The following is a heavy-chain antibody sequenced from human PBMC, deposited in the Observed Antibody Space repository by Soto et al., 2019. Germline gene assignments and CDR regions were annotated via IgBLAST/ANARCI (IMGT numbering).Heavy chain of an antibody. CDR1: GFTFSSYT. J-gene: IGHJ5*02. V-gene: IGHV3-23*01. CDR3: AKGFIRDCGGDCTVDT. D-gene: IGHD2-21*02. Sequence: GGSLRLSCAASGFTFSSYTMSWVRQAPGKGLEWVSGISATGGSTYYADSVKGRFTFSRDNSKNTLYLQMNSLRAEDTAVYYCAKGFIRDCGGDCTVDTWGQGTLVTVS. CDR2: ISATGGST.